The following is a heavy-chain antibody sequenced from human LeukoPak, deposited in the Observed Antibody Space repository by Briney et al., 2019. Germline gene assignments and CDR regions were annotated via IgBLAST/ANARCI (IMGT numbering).Heavy chain of an antibody. D-gene: IGHD3-3*01. CDR1: GYTFTSYG. V-gene: IGHV1-18*01. CDR2: ISAYNGNT. J-gene: IGHJ6*02. CDR3: ARDDPERYYDFWSGYHRGGMDV. Sequence: ASVKVSCKASGYTFTSYGISWVRQAPGQGLEWMGWISAYNGNTNYAQKLQGRVTMTTDTSTSTAYMELRSLRSDDTAVYYCARDDPERYYDFWSGYHRGGMDVWGQGTTVTVSS.